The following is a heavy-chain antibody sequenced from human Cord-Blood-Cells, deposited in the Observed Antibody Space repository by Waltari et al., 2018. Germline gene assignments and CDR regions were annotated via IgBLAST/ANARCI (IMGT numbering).Heavy chain of an antibody. Sequence: QVQLVQSGAEVKKPGASVKVSCKASGYTFTGSYMHWLRRAPGQGLEWMGWINPNSGGTNYAQKFQGRVTMTRDTSISTAYMELSRLRSDDTAVYYCARDESGGSYYFDYWGQGTLVTVSS. D-gene: IGHD2-15*01. J-gene: IGHJ4*02. V-gene: IGHV1-2*02. CDR1: GYTFTGSY. CDR3: ARDESGGSYYFDY. CDR2: INPNSGGT.